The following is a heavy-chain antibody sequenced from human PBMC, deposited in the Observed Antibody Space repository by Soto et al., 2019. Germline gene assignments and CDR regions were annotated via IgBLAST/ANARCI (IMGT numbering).Heavy chain of an antibody. D-gene: IGHD6-13*01. Sequence: SETLSLTCAVYGGSFSGYYWSWIRQPPGKGLEWIGEINHSGSTNYNPSLKSRVTISVDTSKNQFSLKLSSVTAADTAVYYCARHNIAAAGTDWFDPWGQGTLVTVSS. CDR2: INHSGST. CDR1: GGSFSGYY. CDR3: ARHNIAAAGTDWFDP. V-gene: IGHV4-34*01. J-gene: IGHJ5*02.